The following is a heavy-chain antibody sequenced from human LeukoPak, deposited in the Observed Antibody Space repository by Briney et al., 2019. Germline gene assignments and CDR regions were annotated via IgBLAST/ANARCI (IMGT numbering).Heavy chain of an antibody. V-gene: IGHV4-34*01. Sequence: SETLSLTCAVYGGSFSGYYWSWIRQPPGKGLEWIGEINHSGSTNYNPSLKSRVTISVDTSKNQFSLKLSSVTAADTAVYYCAREPLDYYGSGSYYNEFDYWGQGTLVTVSS. J-gene: IGHJ4*02. CDR3: AREPLDYYGSGSYYNEFDY. D-gene: IGHD3-10*01. CDR1: GGSFSGYY. CDR2: INHSGST.